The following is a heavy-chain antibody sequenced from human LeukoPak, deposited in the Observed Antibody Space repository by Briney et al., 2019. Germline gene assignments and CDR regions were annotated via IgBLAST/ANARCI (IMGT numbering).Heavy chain of an antibody. D-gene: IGHD1-26*01. Sequence: GGSLRLSCAASGFTFSSYSMNWVRQAPGKGLEWVANIKQDGSEKYYVDSVKGRFTISRDNAKNSLCLQMNSLRAEDTAVYYCARILRSYWARHDAFDIWGQGTMVTVSS. V-gene: IGHV3-7*01. J-gene: IGHJ3*02. CDR1: GFTFSSYS. CDR3: ARILRSYWARHDAFDI. CDR2: IKQDGSEK.